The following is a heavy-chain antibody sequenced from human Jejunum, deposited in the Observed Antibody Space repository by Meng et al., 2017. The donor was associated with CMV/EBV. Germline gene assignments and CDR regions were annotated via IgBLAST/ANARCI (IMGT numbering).Heavy chain of an antibody. J-gene: IGHJ4*02. V-gene: IGHV3-9*01. D-gene: IGHD6-6*01. CDR2: IVWHSGSI. CDR1: GLTFENFD. Sequence: CEASGLTFENFDMHWGRQATGKGMEWVAGIVWHSGSIGYADSVEGRFTISRDNAKNSLYLQMNSLTTEDTAVYYCANLYSSSHFDYWGQGTLVTVSS. CDR3: ANLYSSSHFDY.